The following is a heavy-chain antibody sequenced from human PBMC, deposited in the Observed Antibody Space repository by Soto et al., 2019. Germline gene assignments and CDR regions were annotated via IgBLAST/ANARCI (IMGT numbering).Heavy chain of an antibody. J-gene: IGHJ4*02. Sequence: QVQLVESGGGVVQPGRSLRLSCAASGFTFSTYGMHWVRQAPGKGLEWVAIISYDGSNKNYADSVKGRFTISRDNSKNTLSVQMNSLRAEDTAIYYCAEVSLWFGEYGPHFDYWGQGTLVTVSS. CDR1: GFTFSTYG. V-gene: IGHV3-30*18. CDR3: AEVSLWFGEYGPHFDY. CDR2: ISYDGSNK. D-gene: IGHD3-10*01.